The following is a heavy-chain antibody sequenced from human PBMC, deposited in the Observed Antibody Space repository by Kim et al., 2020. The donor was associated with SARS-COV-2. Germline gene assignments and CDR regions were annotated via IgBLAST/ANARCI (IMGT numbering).Heavy chain of an antibody. J-gene: IGHJ5*02. Sequence: SETLSLTCTVSGGSISSSSYYWGWIRQPPGKGLEWIGSIYYSGSTYYNPSLKSRVTISVDTSKNQFSLKLSSVTAADTAVYYCASGPAYDSSGYLVILWVPNNWFDPWGQGTLVTVSS. CDR3: ASGPAYDSSGYLVILWVPNNWFDP. CDR1: GGSISSSSYY. V-gene: IGHV4-39*01. D-gene: IGHD3-22*01. CDR2: IYYSGST.